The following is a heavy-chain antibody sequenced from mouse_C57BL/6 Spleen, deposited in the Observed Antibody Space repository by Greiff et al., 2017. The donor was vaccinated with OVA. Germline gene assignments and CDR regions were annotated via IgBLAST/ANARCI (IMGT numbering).Heavy chain of an antibody. CDR1: GYAFTNYL. V-gene: IGHV1-54*01. Sequence: VKLMESGAELVRPGTSVKVSCKASGYAFTNYLIEWVKQRPGQGLEWIGVINPGSGGTNYNEKFKGKATLTADKSSSTAYMQLSSLTSEDSAVYFCARGGDYAMDYWGQGTSVTVSS. J-gene: IGHJ4*01. CDR2: INPGSGGT. CDR3: ARGGDYAMDY.